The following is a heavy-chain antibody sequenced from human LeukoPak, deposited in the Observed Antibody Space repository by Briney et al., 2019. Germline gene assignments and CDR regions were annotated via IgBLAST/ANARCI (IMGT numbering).Heavy chain of an antibody. D-gene: IGHD6-13*01. CDR3: AKDIGPIALDAFDI. J-gene: IGHJ3*02. CDR1: GFTFSSYG. Sequence: HPGGSLRLSCAASGFTFSSYGMHWVRQAPGKGLEWVAFIRYDGSNKYYADSVKGRFTISRDNSKNTLYLQMNSLRAEDTAVYYCAKDIGPIALDAFDIWGQGTMVTVSS. V-gene: IGHV3-30*02. CDR2: IRYDGSNK.